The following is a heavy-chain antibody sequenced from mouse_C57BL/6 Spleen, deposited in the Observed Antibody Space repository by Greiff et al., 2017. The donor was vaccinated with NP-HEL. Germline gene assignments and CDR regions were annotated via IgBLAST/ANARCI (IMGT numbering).Heavy chain of an antibody. Sequence: EVQLQQSGPVLVKPGASVKMSCKASGYTFTDYYMNWVKQSHGKSLEWIGVINPYNGGTSYNQKFKGKATLTVDKSSSTAYMELNSLTSEDSAVYYCARALFITTVVDYFDYWGQGTTLTVSS. CDR3: ARALFITTVVDYFDY. CDR1: GYTFTDYY. D-gene: IGHD1-1*01. CDR2: INPYNGGT. V-gene: IGHV1-19*01. J-gene: IGHJ2*01.